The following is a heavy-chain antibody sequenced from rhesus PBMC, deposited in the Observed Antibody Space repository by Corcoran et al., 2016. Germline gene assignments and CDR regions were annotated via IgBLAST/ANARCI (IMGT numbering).Heavy chain of an antibody. CDR3: ARDTGIAAAGPGDY. CDR2: IYVSSTST. CDR1: GGSISDSYR. Sequence: QVQLQESGPGVVKPSETLSLTCAVSGGSISDSYRWSWIRQPPGKGLEWIGYIYVSSTSTNYNPSLKSRVTISKDTSKNQFSLKLGSVTAADTAVYYCARDTGIAAAGPGDYWGQGVLVTVSS. D-gene: IGHD6S26*01. V-gene: IGHV4S10*01. J-gene: IGHJ4*01.